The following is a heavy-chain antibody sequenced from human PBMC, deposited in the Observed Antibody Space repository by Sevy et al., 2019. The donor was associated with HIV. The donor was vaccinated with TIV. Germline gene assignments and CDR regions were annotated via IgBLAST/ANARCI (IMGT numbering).Heavy chain of an antibody. CDR2: IYYNGHI. CDR3: AGENAWGRGYS. Sequence: SETLSLTCTVSGGSITSLYWNWIRQPPGKGLEWIANIYYNGHINYNPSLKSRVTLPLDTSKDQFSLRPRSVTAADTAMYYCAGENAWGRGYSWGQGTLVTVSS. D-gene: IGHD1-26*01. CDR1: GGSITSLY. V-gene: IGHV4-59*08. J-gene: IGHJ4*02.